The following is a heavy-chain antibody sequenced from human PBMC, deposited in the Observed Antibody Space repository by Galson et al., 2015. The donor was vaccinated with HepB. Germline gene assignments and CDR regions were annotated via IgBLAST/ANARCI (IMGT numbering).Heavy chain of an antibody. CDR1: GYTFSSYS. D-gene: IGHD2-15*01. CDR3: ARGGYVVVVGATQNNWFDP. Sequence: SVKVSCKASGYTFSSYSITWVRQAPGQGLEWMGRLSPHDRYTNYAQKLQGRVTMTADTSTSTAYMEVRSLRSDDTAVYYCARGGYVVVVGATQNNWFDPWGQGTLVTVSS. J-gene: IGHJ5*02. CDR2: LSPHDRYT. V-gene: IGHV1-18*01.